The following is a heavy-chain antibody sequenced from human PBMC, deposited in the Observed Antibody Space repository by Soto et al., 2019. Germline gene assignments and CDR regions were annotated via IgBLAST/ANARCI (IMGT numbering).Heavy chain of an antibody. D-gene: IGHD6-13*01. CDR2: ISYDGSTK. CDR3: ASPHGYSSSWYLAYYYYGMDV. Sequence: GGSLRLSCAASGFSFGNFPMHWFRQAPGKGLEWVAVISYDGSTKYYADSVKGRFTISRDNSKNTLYLQMNSLRAEDTAVYYCASPHGYSSSWYLAYYYYGMDVWGQGTTVTVSS. CDR1: GFSFGNFP. J-gene: IGHJ6*02. V-gene: IGHV3-30-3*01.